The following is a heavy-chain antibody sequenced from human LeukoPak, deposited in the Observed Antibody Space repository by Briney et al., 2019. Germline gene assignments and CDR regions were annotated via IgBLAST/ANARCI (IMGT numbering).Heavy chain of an antibody. J-gene: IGHJ4*02. V-gene: IGHV1-46*01. CDR2: INPSGGGT. CDR3: ARDPEANWAFFDY. Sequence: ASVKVSCKASGYTFTSYYIHWVRQGPGQGLEWMGVINPSGGGTTYAQKFQGRVTMTRDTSTSTVYMDLSSLRSEDTAVYYCARDPEANWAFFDYWGQGTLVTVSS. D-gene: IGHD7-27*01. CDR1: GYTFTSYY.